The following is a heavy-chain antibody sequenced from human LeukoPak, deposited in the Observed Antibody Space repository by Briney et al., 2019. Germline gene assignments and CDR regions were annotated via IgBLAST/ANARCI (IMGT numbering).Heavy chain of an antibody. Sequence: ASVKVSCKASGYTFTSYGISWVRQAPGQGLEWMGWISAYNGNTNYAQKLQGRVTMTTDTSTSTAYMELRSLRSDDTAVYYCARHFGHYYGSGSYSVYYYYYMDVWGKGTTVTISS. J-gene: IGHJ6*03. CDR3: ARHFGHYYGSGSYSVYYYYYMDV. V-gene: IGHV1-18*01. D-gene: IGHD3-10*01. CDR2: ISAYNGNT. CDR1: GYTFTSYG.